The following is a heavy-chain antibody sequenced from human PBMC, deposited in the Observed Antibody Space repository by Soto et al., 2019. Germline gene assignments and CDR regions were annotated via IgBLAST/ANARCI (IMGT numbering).Heavy chain of an antibody. V-gene: IGHV4-34*01. Sequence: QVQLQQWGAGLLKPAETLSLTCAVYGGSFSGYYWSWIRQPPGKGLEWIGEINYSESTNYNPSLKSRVTISIDTSKNQFSLKLNSVTAADTAVYYCARGGISGTTARVDYWGQGTLVTVSS. J-gene: IGHJ4*02. CDR3: ARGGISGTTARVDY. CDR1: GGSFSGYY. D-gene: IGHD1-20*01. CDR2: INYSEST.